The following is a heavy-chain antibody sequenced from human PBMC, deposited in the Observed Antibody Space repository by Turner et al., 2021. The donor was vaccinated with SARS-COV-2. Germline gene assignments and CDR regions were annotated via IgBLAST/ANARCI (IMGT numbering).Heavy chain of an antibody. CDR2: IWYDGSNK. V-gene: IGHV3-33*01. Sequence: QVQLVESGGGVVQPGRSLRLSCAASGFTFSSYGMHWVRQAPGKGLGWVAFIWYDGSNKYYADSVKGRITISRDNSKNTLYLQMNSLRAEDTAVYYCAREAPGPMAFFDYWGQGTLVTVSS. CDR3: AREAPGPMAFFDY. J-gene: IGHJ4*02. CDR1: GFTFSSYG. D-gene: IGHD2-8*01.